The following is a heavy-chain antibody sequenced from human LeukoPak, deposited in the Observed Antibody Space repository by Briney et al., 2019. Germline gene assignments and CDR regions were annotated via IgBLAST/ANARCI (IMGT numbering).Heavy chain of an antibody. CDR3: AKVIRRYCSGGSCYTSHYFDY. D-gene: IGHD2-15*01. Sequence: GGSLRLSCAASGFTFSSYGMSWVRQAPGKGLEWVSAISGSGGSTYYADSVKGRFTISRDNSKNTLYLQMNSLRAEDTAVYYCAKVIRRYCSGGSCYTSHYFDYWGQGTLVTVSS. J-gene: IGHJ4*02. CDR2: ISGSGGST. V-gene: IGHV3-23*01. CDR1: GFTFSSYG.